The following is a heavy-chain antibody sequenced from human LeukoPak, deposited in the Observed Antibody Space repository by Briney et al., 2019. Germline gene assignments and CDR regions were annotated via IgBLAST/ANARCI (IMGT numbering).Heavy chain of an antibody. J-gene: IGHJ4*02. V-gene: IGHV1-46*01. CDR2: INPNGGST. Sequence: ASVKVSCKASGYTFTRYYMHWVRQAPGQGLEWMGMINPNGGSTSYAQKFQDRVTMTRDTSTSTVYMEMTSLISDDTAVYYCARGLYHFDYWGQGTLVTVSS. CDR3: ARGLYHFDY. D-gene: IGHD3/OR15-3a*01. CDR1: GYTFTRYY.